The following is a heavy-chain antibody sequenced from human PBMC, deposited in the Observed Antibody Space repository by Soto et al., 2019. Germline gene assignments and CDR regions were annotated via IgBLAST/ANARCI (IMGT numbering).Heavy chain of an antibody. D-gene: IGHD3-3*01. J-gene: IGHJ1*01. Sequence: QVHLVQSGAEEKKPGASVKVSCKASGYTFTNYPIHWVRQAPGQRLEWMGWIFGVNGNTKFSQKFQGRVSLTTDTSSTTAYMELIGLTSEDTAVYYCAIDRRFLEWVLFSWGQGTPVTVSS. CDR2: IFGVNGNT. CDR3: AIDRRFLEWVLFS. V-gene: IGHV1-3*05. CDR1: GYTFTNYP.